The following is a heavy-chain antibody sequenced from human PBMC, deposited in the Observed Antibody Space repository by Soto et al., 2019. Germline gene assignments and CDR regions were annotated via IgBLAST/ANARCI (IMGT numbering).Heavy chain of an antibody. Sequence: QLQLQESGPGLVKPSETLSLTCTVSGGSISSSSYYWGWIRQPPGKGLEWIGSIYYSGSTYYNPSLKSRVTISVDTSKNQFSLKLSSVTAADTAVYYCASLPPYYYDSSGYYRDYWGQGTLVTVSS. CDR1: GGSISSSSYY. CDR2: IYYSGST. V-gene: IGHV4-39*01. J-gene: IGHJ4*02. D-gene: IGHD3-22*01. CDR3: ASLPPYYYDSSGYYRDY.